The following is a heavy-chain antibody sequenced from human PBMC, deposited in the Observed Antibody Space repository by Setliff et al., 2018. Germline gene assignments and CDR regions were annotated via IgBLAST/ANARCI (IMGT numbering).Heavy chain of an antibody. Sequence: GGSLRLSCAASGFTFGSYTMNWVRQAPGKGLEWVSAISGSGVSTYYADSVKGRFTISRDNSKNTLYLQMNSLRAEDTAVYYCAKVNNRFWSGYYPYYYGMDVWGQGTTVTVSS. D-gene: IGHD3-3*01. J-gene: IGHJ6*02. CDR2: ISGSGVST. CDR3: AKVNNRFWSGYYPYYYGMDV. V-gene: IGHV3-23*01. CDR1: GFTFGSYT.